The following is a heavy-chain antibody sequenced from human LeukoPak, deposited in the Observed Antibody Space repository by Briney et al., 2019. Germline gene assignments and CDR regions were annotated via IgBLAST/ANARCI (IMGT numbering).Heavy chain of an antibody. CDR2: ISAYNGNT. D-gene: IGHD3-10*01. CDR1: GYTFTSYG. J-gene: IGHJ4*02. V-gene: IGHV1-18*01. CDR3: AREGTLWFGELLSQRDRKFDY. Sequence: ASVKVSCKASGYTFTSYGISWVRQAPGQGLEWMGWISAYNGNTNYAQKLQGRVTMTTDTSTSTAYMELRSLRSDDTAVYYCAREGTLWFGELLSQRDRKFDYWGQGTLVTVSS.